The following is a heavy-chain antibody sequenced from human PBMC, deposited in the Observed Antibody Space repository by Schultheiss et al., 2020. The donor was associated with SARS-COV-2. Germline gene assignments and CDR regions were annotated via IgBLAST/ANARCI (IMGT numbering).Heavy chain of an antibody. J-gene: IGHJ4*02. D-gene: IGHD2-15*01. Sequence: SETLSLTCAVYGESFSVYCWRWIRQTPGKGLECIGEVAHNGATHYNSALKSRVTISVDTSKNQFSLKLSSVTAADTAVYYCARSSFGDYFDYWGQGTLVTVSS. CDR2: VAHNGAT. V-gene: IGHV4-34*01. CDR1: GESFSVYC. CDR3: ARSSFGDYFDY.